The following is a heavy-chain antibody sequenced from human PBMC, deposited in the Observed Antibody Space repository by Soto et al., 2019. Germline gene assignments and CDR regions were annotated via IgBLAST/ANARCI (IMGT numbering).Heavy chain of an antibody. J-gene: IGHJ5*02. CDR2: IYYSGST. Sequence: SETLSLTCTVSGGSISSGGYYWSWIRQHPGKCLEWIGYIYYSGSTYYNPSLKSRVTISVDTSKNQFSLKLSSVTAADTAVYYCARGSSRASRVWGIYRAPRWFDPWGQGTLVTVS. CDR1: GGSISSGGYY. V-gene: IGHV4-31*03. CDR3: ARGSSRASRVWGIYRAPRWFDP. D-gene: IGHD3-16*02.